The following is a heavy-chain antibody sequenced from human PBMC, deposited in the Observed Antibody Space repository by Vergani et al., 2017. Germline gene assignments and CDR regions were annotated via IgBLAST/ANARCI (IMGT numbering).Heavy chain of an antibody. D-gene: IGHD2-15*01. CDR3: ARDQGTDCSGGSGYSSYYYYGMYV. Sequence: EVQLVESGGGLVKPGGSLRLSCAASGFTFSSYSMNWVRQAPGKGLEWVSSISSSSSYIYYADSVKGRFTISRDNAKNSLYLKMNSVRAEDTAVYYCARDQGTDCSGGSGYSSYYYYGMYVWGQGPTVTVSS. V-gene: IGHV3-21*01. J-gene: IGHJ6*02. CDR1: GFTFSSYS. CDR2: ISSSSSYI.